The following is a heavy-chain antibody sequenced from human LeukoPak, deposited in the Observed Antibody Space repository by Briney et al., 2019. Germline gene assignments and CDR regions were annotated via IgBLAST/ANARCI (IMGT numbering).Heavy chain of an antibody. CDR1: GFTFSNYW. CDR2: ISSSGSTI. CDR3: ARDQYDYVWGSYRYFDY. J-gene: IGHJ4*02. Sequence: GGSLRLSCVASGFTFSNYWMSWIRQAPGKGLEWVSYISSSGSTIYYADSVKGRFTISRDNAKNSLYLQMNSLRAEDTAVYYCARDQYDYVWGSYRYFDYWGQGTLVTVSS. V-gene: IGHV3-11*01. D-gene: IGHD3-16*02.